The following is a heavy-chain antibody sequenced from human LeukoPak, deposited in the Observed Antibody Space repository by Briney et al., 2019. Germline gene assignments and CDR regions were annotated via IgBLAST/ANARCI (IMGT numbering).Heavy chain of an antibody. CDR1: LFPFSNHW. CDR3: ARQQHSGSYGYFDY. D-gene: IGHD1-26*01. V-gene: IGHV3-7*01. Sequence: GGSLRLSCAASLFPFSNHWMSWVRQAPGKGLEWVANIKEDESEKYYVASVKGRFTISRDNAKNSLYLQMNGLRVEDTAVYYCARQQHSGSYGYFDYWGQGTLVTVSS. CDR2: IKEDESEK. J-gene: IGHJ4*02.